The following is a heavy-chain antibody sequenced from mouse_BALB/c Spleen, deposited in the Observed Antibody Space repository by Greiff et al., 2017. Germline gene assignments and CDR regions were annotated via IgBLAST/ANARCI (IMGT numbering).Heavy chain of an antibody. Sequence: EVHLVESGGGLVQPGGSRKLSCAASGFTFSSFGMHWVRQAPEKGLEWVAYISSGSSTIYYADTVKGRFTISRDNPKNTLFLQMTSLRSEDTAMYYCARTNTLYAMDYWGQGTSVTVSS. CDR2: ISSGSSTI. D-gene: IGHD5-2*01. CDR1: GFTFSSFG. V-gene: IGHV5-17*02. CDR3: ARTNTLYAMDY. J-gene: IGHJ4*01.